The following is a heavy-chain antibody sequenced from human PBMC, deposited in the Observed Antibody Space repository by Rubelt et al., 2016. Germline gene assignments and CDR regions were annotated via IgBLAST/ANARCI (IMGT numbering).Heavy chain of an antibody. CDR3: ARELVVGATREVDY. V-gene: IGHV4-34*01. Sequence: QVQLQQWGAGLLKPSETLSLTCAVYGGSFSGYYWGWIRQPPGKGLEWIGSIYYSGSNYYNPSLKIRVTISVDTSNNQFSRKLSSVTAADTAGYYCARELVVGATREVDYWGQGTLVTVSS. CDR1: GGSFSGYY. D-gene: IGHD1-26*01. J-gene: IGHJ4*02. CDR2: IYYSGSN.